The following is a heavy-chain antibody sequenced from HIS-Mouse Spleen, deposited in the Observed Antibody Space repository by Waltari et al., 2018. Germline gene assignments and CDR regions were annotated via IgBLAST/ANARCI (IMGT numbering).Heavy chain of an antibody. J-gene: IGHJ1*01. CDR2: ISSSGST. CDR3: ARGYRQQLYFSGDFQH. CDR1: GRSISSSSYY. Sequence: QLQLQESGPGLVKPSETLSLTCTVSGRSISSSSYYWGWIRQPPGKGLEWIGSISSSGSTYDNPSLKSRVTISVYPSKNQFSRKLSSVTAADTAVYYCARGYRQQLYFSGDFQHWGQGTLVTVSS. V-gene: IGHV4-39*07. D-gene: IGHD6-13*01.